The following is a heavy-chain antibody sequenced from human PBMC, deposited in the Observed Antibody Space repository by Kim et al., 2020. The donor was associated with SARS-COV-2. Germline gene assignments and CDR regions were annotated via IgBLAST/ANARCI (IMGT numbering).Heavy chain of an antibody. Sequence: GGSLRRSCAASGFTFSSYAMSWVRQAPGKGLEWVSAISGSGGSTYYADSVKGRFTISRDNSKNTLYLQMNSLRAEDTAVYYCAKVGARIAAAGNFDYWGQGTLVSVSS. CDR1: GFTFSSYA. CDR3: AKVGARIAAAGNFDY. J-gene: IGHJ4*02. CDR2: ISGSGGST. V-gene: IGHV3-23*01. D-gene: IGHD6-13*01.